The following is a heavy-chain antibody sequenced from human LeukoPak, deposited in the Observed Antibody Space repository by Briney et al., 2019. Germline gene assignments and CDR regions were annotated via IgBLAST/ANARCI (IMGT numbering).Heavy chain of an antibody. CDR2: IYYSGST. V-gene: IGHV4-59*01. Sequence: SETLSLTCTVSGGSISSYYWSWIRQPPGKGLEWIGYIYYSGSTNYNPSLKSRVTISVDTSKNQFSLKPSSVTAADTAVYYCARSSSGYSSSWGSNWFDPWGQGTLVTVSS. D-gene: IGHD6-13*01. CDR1: GGSISSYY. CDR3: ARSSSGYSSSWGSNWFDP. J-gene: IGHJ5*02.